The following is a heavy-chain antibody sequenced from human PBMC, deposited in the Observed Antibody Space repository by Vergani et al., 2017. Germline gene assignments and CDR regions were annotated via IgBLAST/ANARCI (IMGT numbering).Heavy chain of an antibody. CDR2: IIPILGIA. D-gene: IGHD6-19*01. V-gene: IGHV1-69*02. CDR1: GGTFSSYT. CDR3: ARASRYSSGWYEVGFDP. Sequence: QVQLVQSGAEVKKPGSSVKVSRKASGGTFSSYTISWVRQAPGQGLEWMGRIIPILGIANYAQKFQGRVTITADKSTSTAYMELSSLRSEDTAVYYCARASRYSSGWYEVGFDPWGQGTLVTVSS. J-gene: IGHJ5*02.